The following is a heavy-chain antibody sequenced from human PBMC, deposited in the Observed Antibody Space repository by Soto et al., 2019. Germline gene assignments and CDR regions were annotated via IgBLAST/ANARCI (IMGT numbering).Heavy chain of an antibody. J-gene: IGHJ5*02. CDR1: GYTFTSYD. CDR2: MNPNSGNT. D-gene: IGHD1-20*01. CDR3: ARGPNNWNDDGSWFDP. V-gene: IGHV1-8*01. Sequence: ASVKVSCKASGYTFTSYDIYWVRQATGQGLEWMGWMNPNSGNTGYAQKFQGRVTMTRNTSISTAYMELSSLRSEDTAVYYCARGPNNWNDDGSWFDPWGQGTLVTVSS.